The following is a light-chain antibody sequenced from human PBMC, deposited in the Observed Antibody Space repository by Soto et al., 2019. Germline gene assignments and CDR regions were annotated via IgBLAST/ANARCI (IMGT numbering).Light chain of an antibody. CDR2: RTS. CDR1: QSISSN. CDR3: QQDNYWPRT. J-gene: IGKJ1*01. V-gene: IGKV3-15*01. Sequence: DMVVPQCPAPRPGWPWEDRKRAVRASQSISSNLAWYQQKPGQAPRLLMFRTSSRATGFPARFSGSGSGTEFRLTISSLQSEDFAVFYSQQDNYWPRTFGQGTKVDIK.